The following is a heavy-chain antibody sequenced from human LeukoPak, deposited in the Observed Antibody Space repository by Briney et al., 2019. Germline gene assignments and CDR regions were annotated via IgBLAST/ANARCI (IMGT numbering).Heavy chain of an antibody. CDR1: GGSISSGGYS. CDR2: IYHSGST. CDR3: ARGRPLYGDYVDFDY. V-gene: IGHV4-30-2*01. Sequence: SETLSLTCAVSGGSISSGGYSWSWIRQPPGKGLEWIGYIYHSGSTYYNPSLKSRVTISVDRSKNQSSLKLSSVTAADTAVYYCARGRPLYGDYVDFDYWGQGTLVTVSS. D-gene: IGHD4-17*01. J-gene: IGHJ4*02.